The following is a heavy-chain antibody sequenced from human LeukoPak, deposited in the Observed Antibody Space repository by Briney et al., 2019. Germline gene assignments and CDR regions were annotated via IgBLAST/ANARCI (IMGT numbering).Heavy chain of an antibody. CDR2: IYHSGSI. Sequence: SETLSLTCVVSGYSISSDYYWGWIRQPPGKGLEWIGSIYHSGSIYYNPSLKSRVTISIDTSKNQFSLKLSSVTAADTAVYYCATMGYCTSISCPYCFDYWGQGTLVTVSS. D-gene: IGHD2-2*01. CDR3: ATMGYCTSISCPYCFDY. V-gene: IGHV4-38-2*01. CDR1: GYSISSDYY. J-gene: IGHJ4*02.